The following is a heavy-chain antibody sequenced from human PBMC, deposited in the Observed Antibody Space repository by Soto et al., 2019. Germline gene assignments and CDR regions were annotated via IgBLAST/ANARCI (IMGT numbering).Heavy chain of an antibody. CDR3: ARGQSNWFDP. CDR1: GGSFSGYY. Sequence: PSETLSLTCAVYGGSFSGYYWSWIRQPPGKGLEWIGEINHSGSTNYNPSLKSRVTISVDTSKNQFSLELSSVTAADTAVYYCARGQSNWFDPWGQGTPVTVSS. V-gene: IGHV4-34*01. CDR2: INHSGST. J-gene: IGHJ5*02.